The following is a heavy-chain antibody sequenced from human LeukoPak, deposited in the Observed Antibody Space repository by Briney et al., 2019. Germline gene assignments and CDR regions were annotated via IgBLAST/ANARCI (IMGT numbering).Heavy chain of an antibody. D-gene: IGHD6-19*01. CDR1: GGSISSSSYY. J-gene: IGHJ6*02. V-gene: IGHV4-39*07. Sequence: SETLSLTCTVSGGSISSSSYYWGWIRQPPGKGLEWIGSIYYSGSTYYNPSLKSRVTISVDTSKNQFSLKLSSVTAADTAVYYCARGIAVAGSMGGYYYYYGMDVWGQGTTVTVSS. CDR2: IYYSGST. CDR3: ARGIAVAGSMGGYYYYYGMDV.